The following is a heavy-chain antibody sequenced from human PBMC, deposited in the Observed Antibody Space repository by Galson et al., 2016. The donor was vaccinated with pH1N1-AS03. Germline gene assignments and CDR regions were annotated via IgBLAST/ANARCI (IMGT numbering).Heavy chain of an antibody. CDR2: IYPADSST. CDR1: GYTFSNHW. D-gene: IGHD3-3*01. CDR3: ARQQDGRGSGLEWLFWYGMDV. V-gene: IGHV5-51*01. Sequence: QSGAEVTKPGESLKISCKVSGYTFSNHWIGWVRQMPGEGLEWMGIIYPADSSTTYSPSFQGQVTISADQSISTAYLQWSSLRATDTAMYFCARQQDGRGSGLEWLFWYGMDVWGQGTTVIVSS. J-gene: IGHJ6*02.